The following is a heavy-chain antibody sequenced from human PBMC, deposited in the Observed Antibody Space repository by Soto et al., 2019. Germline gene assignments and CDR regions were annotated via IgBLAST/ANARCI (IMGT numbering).Heavy chain of an antibody. CDR1: GYSFTSYW. CDR2: IYPGDSDT. CDR3: ARFVDTAMAHFDY. D-gene: IGHD5-18*01. Sequence: LGESLKISCKGSGYSFTSYWIGWVRQMPGKGLEWMGIIYPGDSDTRYSPSFQGQVTISADKSISTAYLQWSSLKASDTAMYYCARFVDTAMAHFDYWGQGTLVTVSS. V-gene: IGHV5-51*01. J-gene: IGHJ4*02.